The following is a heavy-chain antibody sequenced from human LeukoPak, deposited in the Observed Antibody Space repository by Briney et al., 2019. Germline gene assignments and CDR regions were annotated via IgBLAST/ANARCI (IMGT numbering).Heavy chain of an antibody. Sequence: SETLSLTCAVYGGSFSGYYWSWIRQPPGKGLEWIGEINHSGSTNYNPSLKSRVTISVDTSKNQFSLKLSSVTAADTAVYYCARGATVSYHHYYYYMDVWGKGTTVTVSS. CDR1: GGSFSGYY. CDR3: ARGATVSYHHYYYYMDV. CDR2: INHSGST. J-gene: IGHJ6*03. V-gene: IGHV4-34*01. D-gene: IGHD4-17*01.